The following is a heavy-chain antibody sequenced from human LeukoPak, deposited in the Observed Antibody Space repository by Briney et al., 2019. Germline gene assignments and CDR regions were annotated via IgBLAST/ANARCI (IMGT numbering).Heavy chain of an antibody. D-gene: IGHD6-19*01. CDR3: AREVGAVAGGFDY. V-gene: IGHV3-48*03. Sequence: GGSLRLSCAASGFTLSSYEMNWVRQAPGRGLEWVSYNRSSGSTIYYADSVKGRFTISRDNAKNSLYLQMNSLRAEDTAVYYCAREVGAVAGGFDYWGQGTLVTVSS. J-gene: IGHJ4*02. CDR2: NRSSGSTI. CDR1: GFTLSSYE.